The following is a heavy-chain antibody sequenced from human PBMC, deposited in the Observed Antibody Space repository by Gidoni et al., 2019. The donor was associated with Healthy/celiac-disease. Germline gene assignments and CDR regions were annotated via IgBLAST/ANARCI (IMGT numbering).Heavy chain of an antibody. CDR3: ARDSGLNY. D-gene: IGHD3-16*01. V-gene: IGHV3-30*01. CDR1: GFTFSSYA. CDR2: ISYDGSNK. Sequence: QVQLVESGGGVVQPGRSLRLSCAASGFTFSSYAMHWVRQAPGKGLEWVAVISYDGSNKYYADSVKVRFTISRDNSKNTLYLQMNSLRAEDTAVYYCARDSGLNYWGQGTLVTVSS. J-gene: IGHJ4*02.